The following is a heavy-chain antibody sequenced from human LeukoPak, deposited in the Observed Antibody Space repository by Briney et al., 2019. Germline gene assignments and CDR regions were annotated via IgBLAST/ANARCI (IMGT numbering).Heavy chain of an antibody. V-gene: IGHV1-3*01. CDR2: INAGNGNT. CDR3: ARPMHYDFWSGNYGMDV. J-gene: IGHJ6*02. Sequence: ASVKVSCKASGYTFTSYAIHWVRQAPGQRLEWMGWINAGNGNTKYSQKFQGRVTITRDTSASTAYMELSSLRSEDTAVYYCARPMHYDFWSGNYGMDVWGQGTTVTVSS. CDR1: GYTFTSYA. D-gene: IGHD3-3*01.